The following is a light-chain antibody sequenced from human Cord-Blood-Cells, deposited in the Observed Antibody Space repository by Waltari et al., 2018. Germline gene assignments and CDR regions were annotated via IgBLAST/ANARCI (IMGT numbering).Light chain of an antibody. CDR3: CSYAGSSTWV. Sequence: QSALTQPASVSGSPGQSITISCTGTSSDVGSYNLVSWYQQHPGKATKLMLYEGSKRPSGVSNRFSGSKSGNTASLTISGLQAEDEADYYCCSYAGSSTWVFGGGTKLTVL. V-gene: IGLV2-23*01. CDR1: SSDVGSYNL. CDR2: EGS. J-gene: IGLJ3*02.